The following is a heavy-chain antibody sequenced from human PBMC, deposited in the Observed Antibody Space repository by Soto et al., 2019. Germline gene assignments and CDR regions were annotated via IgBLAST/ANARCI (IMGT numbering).Heavy chain of an antibody. CDR3: AREGRAASHGDDY. CDR1: GGSISSSSYY. Sequence: SETLSLTCTVSGGSISSSSYYWGWIRQPPGKGLEWIGSIYYSGSTYYNPSLKSRVTISVDTSKNQFSLKLSSVTAADTAVYYCAREGRAASHGDDYWGQGTLVTVSS. J-gene: IGHJ4*02. V-gene: IGHV4-39*07. D-gene: IGHD2-15*01. CDR2: IYYSGST.